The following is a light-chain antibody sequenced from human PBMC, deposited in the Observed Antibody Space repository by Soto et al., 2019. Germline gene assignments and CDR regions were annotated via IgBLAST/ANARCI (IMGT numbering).Light chain of an antibody. CDR1: QSISSW. Sequence: DIQMTQYPSTLSASVGDRVTITCRASQSISSWLAWYQQKPGKVPKLLIYKSSSLESGVPSRFSGSGSGTEFTLTISSLQPDDFATYYCQQYSSYSSFGGGTKVEIK. CDR3: QQYSSYSS. CDR2: KSS. V-gene: IGKV1-5*03. J-gene: IGKJ4*01.